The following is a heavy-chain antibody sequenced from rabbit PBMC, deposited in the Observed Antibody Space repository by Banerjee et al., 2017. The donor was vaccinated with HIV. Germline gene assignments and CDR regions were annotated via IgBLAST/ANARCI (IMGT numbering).Heavy chain of an antibody. V-gene: IGHV1S45*01. Sequence: QEQLEESGGDLVKPGASLTLTCTASGFTLSNYWMFWVRQAPGKGLEWIACIRNSGDNTNYASWAKGRFTISKTSSTTVTLQLNSLTAADTATYFCVRDGAGSSFYTYYFNLRGPGTLVTVS. J-gene: IGHJ4*01. CDR2: IRNSGDNT. CDR3: VRDGAGSSFYTYYFNL. D-gene: IGHD8-1*01. CDR1: GFTLSNYW.